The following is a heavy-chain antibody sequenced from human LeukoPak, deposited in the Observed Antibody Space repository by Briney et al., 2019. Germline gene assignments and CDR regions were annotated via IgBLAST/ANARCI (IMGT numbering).Heavy chain of an antibody. V-gene: IGHV4-39*01. CDR3: FCGRLGDFSSPFDY. J-gene: IGHJ4*02. D-gene: IGHD3-16*02. CDR1: GVSILTSPYY. Sequence: PSETLSLTCNVSGVSILTSPYYWGWIRQPPGKGLEWIGNLYFTGNAYYSPSLNTRATISADTSKKQLSLKLTSVTAADTAVYFCFCGRLGDFSSPFDYWGQGTRVIVSS. CDR2: LYFTGNA.